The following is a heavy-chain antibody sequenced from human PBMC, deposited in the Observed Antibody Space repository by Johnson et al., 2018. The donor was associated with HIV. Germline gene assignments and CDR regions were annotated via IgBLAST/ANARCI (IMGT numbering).Heavy chain of an antibody. CDR1: GFTFNSYG. V-gene: IGHV3-30*02. D-gene: IGHD3-10*01. CDR3: AKHWGGTSRVLYGFDI. CDR2: IRYDGTNK. J-gene: IGHJ3*02. Sequence: QVQLVESGGGVVQPGGTLRLSCAASGFTFNSYGMHWVRQAPGKGLEWVAFIRYDGTNKYYVDSVKGRFTISRDNSKNTVYLQMNSLRPEDTAVYYCAKHWGGTSRVLYGFDIWGQGTMVTVSS.